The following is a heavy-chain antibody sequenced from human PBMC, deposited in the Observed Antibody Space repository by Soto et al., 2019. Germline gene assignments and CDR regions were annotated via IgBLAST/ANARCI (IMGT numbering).Heavy chain of an antibody. V-gene: IGHV5-51*01. CDR3: ARHTLYSSSADYYYGMDV. CDR2: IYPGDSDT. J-gene: IGHJ6*02. Sequence: GESLKISCKGSGYSFTSYWIGWVRQMPGKGLEWMGIIYPGDSDTRYSPSFQGQVTISADKAISTAYLKWSSLKASDTAMYYCARHTLYSSSADYYYGMDVWGQGTTVTVSS. D-gene: IGHD6-6*01. CDR1: GYSFTSYW.